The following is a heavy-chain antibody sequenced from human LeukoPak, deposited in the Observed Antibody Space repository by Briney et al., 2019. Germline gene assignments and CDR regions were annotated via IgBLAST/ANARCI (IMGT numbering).Heavy chain of an antibody. CDR2: IYYSGST. D-gene: IGHD6-13*01. Sequence: PSETLSLTCSVSGGSVSSGSYYWSLIRHPPGKGLEWIGYIYYSGSTNYNPSLKSRVTISVDTSKNQFSLKLSCVTAADTAVYYCARDQGSSWPSYYFYGMDVWGQGTTVTVSS. CDR3: ARDQGSSWPSYYFYGMDV. CDR1: GGSVSSGSYY. V-gene: IGHV4-61*01. J-gene: IGHJ6*02.